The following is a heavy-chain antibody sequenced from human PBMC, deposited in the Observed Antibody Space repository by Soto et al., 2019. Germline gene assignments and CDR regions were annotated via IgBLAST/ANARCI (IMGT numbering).Heavy chain of an antibody. J-gene: IGHJ4*03. CDR3: AKRIETRSSCGADYFDY. D-gene: IGHD6-6*01. Sequence: GGSLRLSCAASGFTFSSYGMHWVRQAPGKGLEWVAVISFDGNNIYYADSVKGRFTISRDNSKNTLYLQMNSLRGEDTAVYFCAKRIETRSSCGADYFDYWGQGTTVTVSS. V-gene: IGHV3-30*18. CDR1: GFTFSSYG. CDR2: ISFDGNNI.